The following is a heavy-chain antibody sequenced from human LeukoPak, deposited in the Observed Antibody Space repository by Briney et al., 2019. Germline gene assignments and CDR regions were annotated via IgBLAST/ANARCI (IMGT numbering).Heavy chain of an antibody. D-gene: IGHD6-13*01. CDR2: IYYSGST. V-gene: IGHV4-59*08. CDR3: ASQCSSSWTEYFQH. J-gene: IGHJ1*01. Sequence: PSETLSLTCTVSGGSISSYYWSWIRQPPGKGLEWIGYIYYSGSTNYNPSLKSRVTISVDTSKNQFSLKLSSVTAADTAVYYCASQCSSSWTEYFQHWGQGTLVTVSS. CDR1: GGSISSYY.